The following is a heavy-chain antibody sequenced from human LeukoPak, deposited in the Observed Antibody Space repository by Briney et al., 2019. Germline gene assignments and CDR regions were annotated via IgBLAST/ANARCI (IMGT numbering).Heavy chain of an antibody. CDR1: GGSINSRIYY. J-gene: IGHJ4*02. Sequence: PSETLSLTCTVSGGSINSRIYYWGWIRQPPGKGLEWIGSIYYSGSTYYNPSLKSRVTISVDTSKNQFSLKLSSVTAADTAVYYCARDVPFNYGSGSYYNLYFDYWDQGALVTVSS. CDR3: ARDVPFNYGSGSYYNLYFDY. D-gene: IGHD3-10*01. V-gene: IGHV4-39*07. CDR2: IYYSGST.